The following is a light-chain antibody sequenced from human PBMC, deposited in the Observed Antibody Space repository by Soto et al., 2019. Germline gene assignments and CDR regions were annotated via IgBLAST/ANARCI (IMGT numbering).Light chain of an antibody. CDR1: QSISNH. CDR2: AAS. J-gene: IGKJ1*01. Sequence: DIQMTQSPSSLSASVEDRVIITCRASQSISNHLNWYQQKPGKAPKLLIFAASSLQSGVPSRFSASGSGTDFTLTISDVQPEDFALYYCHQRQSWPRTFGQGTKVDIK. V-gene: IGKV1-39*01. CDR3: HQRQSWPRT.